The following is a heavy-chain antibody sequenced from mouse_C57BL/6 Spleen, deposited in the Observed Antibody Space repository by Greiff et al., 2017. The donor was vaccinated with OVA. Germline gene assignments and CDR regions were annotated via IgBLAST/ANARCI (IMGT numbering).Heavy chain of an antibody. CDR3: ARRGDYGNYRYWYFDV. CDR1: GYAFSSYW. J-gene: IGHJ1*03. Sequence: VQLQQSGAELVKPGASVKISCKASGYAFSSYWMNWVKQRPGKGLEWIGQIYPGDGDTNYNGKFKGKATLTADKSSSTAYMQLSSLTSEDSAVYFCARRGDYGNYRYWYFDVWGTVTTVTVSS. V-gene: IGHV1-80*01. CDR2: IYPGDGDT. D-gene: IGHD2-1*01.